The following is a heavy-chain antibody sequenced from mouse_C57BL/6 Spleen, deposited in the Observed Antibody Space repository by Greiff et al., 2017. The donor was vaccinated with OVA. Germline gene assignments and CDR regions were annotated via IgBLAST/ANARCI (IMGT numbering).Heavy chain of an antibody. V-gene: IGHV1-15*01. D-gene: IGHD1-1*01. CDR2: IDPETGGT. CDR1: GYTFTDYE. Sequence: QVQLKESGAELVRPGASVTLSCKASGYTFTDYEMHWVKQTPVHGLEWIGAIDPETGGTAYNQKFKGKAILTADKSSSTAYMELRSLTSEDSAVYYGAREVMTTGVVPLGFDVWGTGTTVTVSS. CDR3: AREVMTTGVVPLGFDV. J-gene: IGHJ1*03.